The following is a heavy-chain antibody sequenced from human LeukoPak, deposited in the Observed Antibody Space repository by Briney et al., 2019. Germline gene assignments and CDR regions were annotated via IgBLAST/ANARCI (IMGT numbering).Heavy chain of an antibody. CDR3: ARGRYYDSSGYYHDY. Sequence: ASVKVSCKASGYAFTGYYMHWVRQAPGQGLEWMGRINPNSGGTNYAQKFQGGVTMTRDTSISTAYMELSRLRSEDTAVYYCARGRYYDSSGYYHDYWGQGTLVTVSS. D-gene: IGHD3-22*01. V-gene: IGHV1-2*06. CDR1: GYAFTGYY. CDR2: INPNSGGT. J-gene: IGHJ4*02.